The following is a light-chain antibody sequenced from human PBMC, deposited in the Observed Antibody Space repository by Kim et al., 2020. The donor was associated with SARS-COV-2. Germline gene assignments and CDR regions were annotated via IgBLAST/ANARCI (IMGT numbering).Light chain of an antibody. CDR2: GKN. CDR3: NSRDSSGNHRVV. Sequence: LGQTVSITCQGDNLRSYYASWYQQKPAQAPVLVIYGKNNRPSGIPDRFSGSSSGNTASLTITGGQAEDEADYYCNSRDSSGNHRVVFGGGTKVTVL. CDR1: NLRSYY. V-gene: IGLV3-19*01. J-gene: IGLJ2*01.